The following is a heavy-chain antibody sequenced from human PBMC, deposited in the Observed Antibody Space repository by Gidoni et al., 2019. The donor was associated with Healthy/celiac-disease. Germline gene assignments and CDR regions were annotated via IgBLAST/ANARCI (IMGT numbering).Heavy chain of an antibody. CDR1: GGSISSYY. J-gene: IGHJ3*02. V-gene: IGHV4-59*01. D-gene: IGHD5-12*01. CDR3: ARDRPSRDGYNPADAFDI. Sequence: QVQLQESGPGLVKPSETLSLTCTVSGGSISSYYWSWIRQPPGKGLEWIGYIYYSGSTNYNPSLKSRVTISVDTSKNQFSLKLSSVTAADTAVYYCARDRPSRDGYNPADAFDIWGQGTMFTVSS. CDR2: IYYSGST.